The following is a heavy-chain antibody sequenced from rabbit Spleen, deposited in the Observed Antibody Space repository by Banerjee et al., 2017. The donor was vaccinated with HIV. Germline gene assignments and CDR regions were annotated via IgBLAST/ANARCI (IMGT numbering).Heavy chain of an antibody. J-gene: IGHJ4*01. Sequence: QSLEESGGDLVKPGASLKLTCIASGVSFSGNSYMCWVRQAPGKGLEWIVCIDTGSSGFTYFASWAKGRFTISKTSSTTVTLQVTSLTAADTATYFCARLSSGAFNLWGPGTLVTVS. CDR3: ARLSSGAFNL. V-gene: IGHV1S40*01. D-gene: IGHD1-1*01. CDR2: IDTGSSGFT. CDR1: GVSFSGNSY.